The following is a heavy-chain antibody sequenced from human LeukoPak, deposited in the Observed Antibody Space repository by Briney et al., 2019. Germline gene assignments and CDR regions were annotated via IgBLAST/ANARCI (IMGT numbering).Heavy chain of an antibody. J-gene: IGHJ4*02. V-gene: IGHV1-69*13. Sequence: GASVNVSCTASGGTFSSYAISWVRQAPGQGLEWMGGIIPIFGTANYAQKFQGRVTITADESTSTAYMELSSLRSEDTAVYYCARGGSDYGDYVFDYWGQGTLVTVSS. CDR3: ARGGSDYGDYVFDY. CDR2: IIPIFGTA. CDR1: GGTFSSYA. D-gene: IGHD4-17*01.